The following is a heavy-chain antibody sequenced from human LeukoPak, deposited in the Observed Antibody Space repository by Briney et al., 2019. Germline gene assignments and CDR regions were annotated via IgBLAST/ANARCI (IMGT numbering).Heavy chain of an antibody. CDR2: IYYSGST. D-gene: IGHD6-13*01. V-gene: IGHV4-59*12. CDR1: GGSISSYY. Sequence: SETLSLTCTVSGGSISSYYWSWIRQPPGKGLEWIGYIYYSGSTNYNPSLKSRVTISVDTSKNQFSLKLSSVTAADTAVYYCARGPVYSSSWYGDWGQGTLVTVSS. CDR3: ARGPVYSSSWYGD. J-gene: IGHJ4*02.